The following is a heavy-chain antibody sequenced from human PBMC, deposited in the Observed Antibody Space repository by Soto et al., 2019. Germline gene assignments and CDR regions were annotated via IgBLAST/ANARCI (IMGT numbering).Heavy chain of an antibody. CDR2: IYWNDDK. Sequence: QITLKESGPTLVKPTQTLTLTCTFSGLSLSTSGVGVGWIRQPPGKALEWLALIYWNDDKRYSPSLKSRLTITKDTSKNQVVLTMTNMDPVDTATYYCARTTQWPDYYDYGMDVWGQGTTVTVSS. CDR1: GLSLSTSGVG. V-gene: IGHV2-5*01. D-gene: IGHD1-1*01. J-gene: IGHJ6*02. CDR3: ARTTQWPDYYDYGMDV.